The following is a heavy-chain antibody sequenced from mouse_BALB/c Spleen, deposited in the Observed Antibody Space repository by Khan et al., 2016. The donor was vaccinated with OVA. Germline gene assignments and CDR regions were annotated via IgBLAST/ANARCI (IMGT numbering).Heavy chain of an antibody. Sequence: QVQLKESGPGLVQPSQSLSITCTVSGFSLTNYGVHWVRQSPGKGLEWLGVIWRGGSTDYNAAFMSSLSLTKDNSTSHVFFLRNRLQAEDTAIYYCAKLRIPYYDVMDYWGQGTSVTVSS. V-gene: IGHV2-5*01. CDR1: GFSLTNYG. J-gene: IGHJ4*01. CDR2: IWRGGST. CDR3: AKLRIPYYDVMDY.